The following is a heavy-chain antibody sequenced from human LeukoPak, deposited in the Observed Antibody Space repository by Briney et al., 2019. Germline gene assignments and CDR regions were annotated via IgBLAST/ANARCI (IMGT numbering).Heavy chain of an antibody. D-gene: IGHD4-17*01. CDR3: AREGYGDYDRSY. CDR2: ISGSSSYI. V-gene: IGHV3-21*01. CDR1: GFTFSSYS. J-gene: IGHJ4*02. Sequence: KPGGSLRLSCAASGFTFSSYSMNWVRQAPGKGLEWVSSISGSSSYIYYADSVKGRFTISRDNAKNSLCLQMNSLRAEDTAVYYCAREGYGDYDRSYWGQGTLVTVSS.